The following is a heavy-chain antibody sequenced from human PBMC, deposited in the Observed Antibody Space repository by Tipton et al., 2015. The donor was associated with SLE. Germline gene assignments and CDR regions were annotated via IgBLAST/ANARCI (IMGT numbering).Heavy chain of an antibody. CDR1: GGSISSDDYY. Sequence: TLSLTCTVSGGSISSDDYYWTWIRQHPGKGLTWIGHISHSGSTHYNPSLKTRVTISVDTSKNQFSLRLSSVTAADTAAYYCARGGVGGYDYFDSWGQGALVTVSS. J-gene: IGHJ4*02. D-gene: IGHD5-12*01. V-gene: IGHV4-31*03. CDR2: ISHSGST. CDR3: ARGGVGGYDYFDS.